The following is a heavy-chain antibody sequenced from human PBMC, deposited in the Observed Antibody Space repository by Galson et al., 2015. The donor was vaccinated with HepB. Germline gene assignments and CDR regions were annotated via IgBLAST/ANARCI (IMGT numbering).Heavy chain of an antibody. CDR3: ARAPIIKWDQRGRREGLFDY. J-gene: IGHJ4*02. V-gene: IGHV3-30-3*01. CDR2: IPYDGSNK. CDR1: GLTFSSYP. Sequence: SLRLPCAPSGLTFSSYPMHWVRQAPRPGPEWVAVIPYDGSNKYYADSVKGRFTISSDNSKNTLYLQMNSLRAEDTAVYYCARAPIIKWDQRGRREGLFDYWGQGTLVAVSS. D-gene: IGHD1-26*01.